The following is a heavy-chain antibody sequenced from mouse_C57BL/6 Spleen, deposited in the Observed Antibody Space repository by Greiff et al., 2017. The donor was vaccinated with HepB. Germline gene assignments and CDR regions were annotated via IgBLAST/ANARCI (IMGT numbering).Heavy chain of an antibody. CDR2: INPNNGGT. CDR3: ETYGSSLGAMDY. CDR1: GYTFTDYY. V-gene: IGHV1-26*01. J-gene: IGHJ4*01. Sequence: VQLQQSGPELVKPGASVKISCKASGYTFTDYYMNWVKQSHGKSLEWIGDINPNNGGTSYNQKFKGKATLTVDKSSSTAYMELRSLTSEDSAVYYCETYGSSLGAMDYWGQGTSVTVSS. D-gene: IGHD1-1*01.